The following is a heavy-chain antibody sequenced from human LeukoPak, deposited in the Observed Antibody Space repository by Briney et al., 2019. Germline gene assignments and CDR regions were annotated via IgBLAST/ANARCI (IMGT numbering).Heavy chain of an antibody. D-gene: IGHD3-10*01. CDR2: IYYSGST. V-gene: IGHV4-39*07. J-gene: IGHJ4*02. CDR1: GGSISSSSYY. Sequence: SETLSLTCTVSGGSISSSSYYWGWIRQPPGKGLEWIGSIYYSGSTNYNPSLKSRVTMSVDTSKNQFSLKLSSVTAADTAVYYCARGATAMVRGVIITSYYFDYWGQGTLVTVSS. CDR3: ARGATAMVRGVIITSYYFDY.